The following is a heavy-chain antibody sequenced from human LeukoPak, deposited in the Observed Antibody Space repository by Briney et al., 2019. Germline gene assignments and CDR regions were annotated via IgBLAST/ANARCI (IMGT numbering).Heavy chain of an antibody. D-gene: IGHD2-15*01. Sequence: TSETLSLTCTVSGASITTYYWSWLRQPPAKGLEWIGYIYYIGSTNYNPSLRSRLTISLDTSKNQFSLKLSSVTAADTAVYYCARGRGGGGSSNNWLDPWGQGSLVIVSS. CDR3: ARGRGGGGSSNNWLDP. J-gene: IGHJ5*02. V-gene: IGHV4-59*01. CDR2: IYYIGST. CDR1: GASITTYY.